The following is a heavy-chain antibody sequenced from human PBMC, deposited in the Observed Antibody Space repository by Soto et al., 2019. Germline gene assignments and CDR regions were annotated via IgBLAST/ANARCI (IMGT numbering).Heavy chain of an antibody. CDR1: GFTFSSYG. CDR2: ISYDGSNK. V-gene: IGHV3-30*18. D-gene: IGHD3-3*01. Sequence: PGGSLRLSCAASGFTFSSYGMHWVRQAPGKGLEWVAVISYDGSNKYYADSVKGRFTISRDNSKNTLYLQMNSLRAEDTAVYYCAKDLEAYDFWSGWNYYYYGMDVWGQGTTVTVSS. CDR3: AKDLEAYDFWSGWNYYYYGMDV. J-gene: IGHJ6*02.